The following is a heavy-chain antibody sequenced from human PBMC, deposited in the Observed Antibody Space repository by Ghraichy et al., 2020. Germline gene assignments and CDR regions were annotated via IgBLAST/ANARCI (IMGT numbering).Heavy chain of an antibody. V-gene: IGHV4-59*08. J-gene: IGHJ4*02. D-gene: IGHD3-22*01. CDR2: ISSDGST. CDR3: ARHRCGGYACYPHWNFDH. Sequence: ESLNISCTVSGGSINTYYWSWIRQSPGKGLEWIGYISSDGSTKSNPSLKSRVTMSLDTSKSQFSLKITSVAAADTAVYYCARHRCGGYACYPHWNFDHWGQGTLVTVSS. CDR1: GGSINTYY.